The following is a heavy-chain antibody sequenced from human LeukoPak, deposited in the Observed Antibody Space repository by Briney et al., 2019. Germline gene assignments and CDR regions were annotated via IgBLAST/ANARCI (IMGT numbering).Heavy chain of an antibody. CDR2: YFYSGTT. Sequence: ETLSLTCNVSGGSISSGGYYWNWIRQPPGKGLEWIGYYFYSGTTSYNPSLSSRAIISVDASKNQFSLILSSLTAADTAVYYCARRALMRTTVTRGNSQFYYSMDVWGQGTTVTVSS. CDR3: ARRALMRTTVTRGNSQFYYSMDV. J-gene: IGHJ6*02. D-gene: IGHD1-1*01. CDR1: GGSISSGGYY. V-gene: IGHV4-61*08.